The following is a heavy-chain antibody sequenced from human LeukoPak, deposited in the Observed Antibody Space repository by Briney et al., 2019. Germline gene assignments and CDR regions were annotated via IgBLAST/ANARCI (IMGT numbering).Heavy chain of an antibody. J-gene: IGHJ4*02. CDR2: IYYSGST. V-gene: IGHV4-59*08. Sequence: SETLSLTCTVSGGSISSYYWSWIRQPPGKGLEWIGYIYYSGSTNYNPSLKSRVTISVDTSKNQFSLKLSSVTAADTAVYYCARLPGFRDAFGFWGQGTLVTVSS. CDR3: ARLPGFRDAFGF. D-gene: IGHD3-16*01. CDR1: GGSISSYY.